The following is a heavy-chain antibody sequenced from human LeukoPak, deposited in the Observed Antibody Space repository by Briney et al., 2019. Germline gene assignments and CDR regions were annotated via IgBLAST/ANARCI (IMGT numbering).Heavy chain of an antibody. V-gene: IGHV3-33*06. CDR1: GFTFSSYG. CDR3: AKGAAAGKYYFDY. Sequence: GGSLRLSCAASGFTFSSYGMHWVRQAPGKGLKWVAVIWYDGSNKYYADSVKGRFTISRDNSKNTLYLQMNSLRAEDTAVYYCAKGAAAGKYYFDYWGQGTLVTVSS. CDR2: IWYDGSNK. J-gene: IGHJ4*02. D-gene: IGHD6-13*01.